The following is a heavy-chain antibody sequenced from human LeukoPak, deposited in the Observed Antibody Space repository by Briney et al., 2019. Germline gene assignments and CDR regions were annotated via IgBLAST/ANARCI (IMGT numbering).Heavy chain of an antibody. CDR1: GGSFSPYY. Sequence: PSETLSLTCAVYGGSFSPYYWSWIRQPPGKGLEWIGEINHSGSTNYNPSLKSRVTISVDTSKNQFSLRLSSVTAADTAVYYCARGGDGYNYFDYWGQGTLVTVSS. J-gene: IGHJ4*02. CDR2: INHSGST. V-gene: IGHV4-34*01. D-gene: IGHD5-24*01. CDR3: ARGGDGYNYFDY.